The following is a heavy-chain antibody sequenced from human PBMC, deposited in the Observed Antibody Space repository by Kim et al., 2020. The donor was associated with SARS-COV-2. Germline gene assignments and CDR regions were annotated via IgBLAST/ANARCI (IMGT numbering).Heavy chain of an antibody. CDR3: VRYDCDGTSRWFDP. D-gene: IGHD2-21*02. Sequence: SETLSLTCSVSGGSINSYYWSWIRQPPGKGLEWIGYIYYSGSTNYNPSLKSRVTMSVDTSKNQFSLKLSSVTAADTAVYYCVRYDCDGTSRWFDPWGQGTLVTVSS. J-gene: IGHJ5*02. CDR2: IYYSGST. V-gene: IGHV4-59*01. CDR1: GGSINSYY.